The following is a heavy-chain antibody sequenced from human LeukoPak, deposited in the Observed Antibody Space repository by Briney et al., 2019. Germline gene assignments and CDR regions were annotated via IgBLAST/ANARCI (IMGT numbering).Heavy chain of an antibody. CDR3: ARGVKVSSRYAKKFYYFDY. CDR1: GFTFSSYG. CDR2: IWYDGSNK. Sequence: GGSLRLSCAASGFTFSSYGMHWVRQAPGKGLEWVAVIWYDGSNKYYADSVKGRFTISRDNSKNTLYLQMNSLRAEDTAVYYCARGVKVSSRYAKKFYYFDYWGQGTLVTVSS. J-gene: IGHJ4*02. D-gene: IGHD3-16*01. V-gene: IGHV3-33*01.